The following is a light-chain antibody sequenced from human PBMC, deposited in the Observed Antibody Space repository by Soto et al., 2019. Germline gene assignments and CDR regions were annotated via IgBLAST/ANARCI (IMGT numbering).Light chain of an antibody. CDR2: GAS. V-gene: IGKV3-20*01. Sequence: EFVLAQSPGTLSLSPGERATLSCSTSQSVSDSYLAWYQQKPGQAPRLLIYGASTRATGIPDRFTGSGSETDFTLTITGLEPEDFAVYYCQQYGSSSSWTFGQGTKVDIK. CDR1: QSVSDSY. CDR3: QQYGSSSSWT. J-gene: IGKJ1*01.